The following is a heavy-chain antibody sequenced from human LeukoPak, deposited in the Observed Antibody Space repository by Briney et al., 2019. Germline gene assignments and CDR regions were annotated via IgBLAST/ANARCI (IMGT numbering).Heavy chain of an antibody. J-gene: IGHJ5*02. Sequence: GGSLRLSCAASGFTFSSYWMSWVRQAPGKGLEWVATIKRDGSEKYYVDSVKGRFTISRDNAKNSLYLQMNSLRAEDTAVYYCAKNGVYDFWSGPSNWFDPWGQGTLVTVSS. CDR1: GFTFSSYW. V-gene: IGHV3-7*01. CDR2: IKRDGSEK. CDR3: AKNGVYDFWSGPSNWFDP. D-gene: IGHD3-3*01.